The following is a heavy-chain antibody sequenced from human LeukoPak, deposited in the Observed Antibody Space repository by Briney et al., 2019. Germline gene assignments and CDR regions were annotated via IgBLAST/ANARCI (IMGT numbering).Heavy chain of an antibody. CDR2: INPNSGGT. J-gene: IGHJ4*02. CDR3: ARVWSWTRDWFIFDY. Sequence: GASVKVSCKASGYTFTGYYMHWVRQAPGQGLEWMGWINPNSGGTNYAQKFQGRVTMTRDTSISTAYMELSRLRSDDTAVYYCARVWSWTRDWFIFDYWGQGTLVTVSS. V-gene: IGHV1-2*02. CDR1: GYTFTGYY. D-gene: IGHD3-9*01.